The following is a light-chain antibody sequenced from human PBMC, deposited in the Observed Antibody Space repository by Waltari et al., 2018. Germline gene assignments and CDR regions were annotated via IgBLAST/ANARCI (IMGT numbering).Light chain of an antibody. Sequence: DIQLTQSPSFLSASVGDRVTITCRASQGISRWLAWFQQKPGKAPKLLIYKASSLEGGVPSRFSGSGSGTEFTLTISSLQPDDFATYYCQQYISYSGSTFGGGTKVEIK. CDR1: QGISRW. J-gene: IGKJ4*01. CDR2: KAS. V-gene: IGKV1-5*03. CDR3: QQYISYSGST.